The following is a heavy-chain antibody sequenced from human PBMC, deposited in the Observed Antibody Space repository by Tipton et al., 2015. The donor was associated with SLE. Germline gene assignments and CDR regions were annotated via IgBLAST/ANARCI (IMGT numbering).Heavy chain of an antibody. D-gene: IGHD3-3*01. CDR1: GGPFSGYY. Sequence: TLSLTCAVYGGPFSGYYWSWIRQPPGKGLEWIGEINHSGSSNYKASLKSRVTISVDATKNQFSLKLRSVTAADTAAYYCASQYYDFWSGPSAFDIWGQGTMVTVSS. J-gene: IGHJ3*02. CDR2: INHSGSS. CDR3: ASQYYDFWSGPSAFDI. V-gene: IGHV4-34*01.